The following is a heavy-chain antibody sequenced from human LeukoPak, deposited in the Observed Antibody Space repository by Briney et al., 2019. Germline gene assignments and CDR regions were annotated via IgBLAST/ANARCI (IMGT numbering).Heavy chain of an antibody. CDR3: ARGVVAATFYYYMDV. V-gene: IGHV1-2*02. CDR2: INPQSGGT. D-gene: IGHD2-15*01. CDR1: GGTFSSYA. J-gene: IGHJ6*03. Sequence: ASVKVSCKASGGTFSSYAISWVRQAPGQGLEWMGWINPQSGGTNYAQKFQGRVTMTRDTSISTAYMDLSRLRSDDTAVYYCARGVVAATFYYYMDVWGKGTTVTVSS.